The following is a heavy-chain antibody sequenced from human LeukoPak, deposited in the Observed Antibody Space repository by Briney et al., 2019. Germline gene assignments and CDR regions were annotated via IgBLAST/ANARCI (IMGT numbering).Heavy chain of an antibody. J-gene: IGHJ4*02. CDR3: AKGYYFDILSGYSSLDS. CDR1: GFTFDDYG. V-gene: IGHV3-48*01. D-gene: IGHD3-9*01. Sequence: PGGSLRLSCAASGFTFDDYGMSWVRQAPGKGLEWVSYISSSSSTIYYADSVKGRFTISRDDSKNTLYLQMNSLRAEDTAAYYCAKGYYFDILSGYSSLDSWGQGTLVTVSS. CDR2: ISSSSSTI.